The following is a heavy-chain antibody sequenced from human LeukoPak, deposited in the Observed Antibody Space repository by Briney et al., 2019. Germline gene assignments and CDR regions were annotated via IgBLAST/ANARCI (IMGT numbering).Heavy chain of an antibody. V-gene: IGHV3-48*04. Sequence: GGSLRLSCAASGFTFSSYSMNWVRQAPGKGLEWVSYISSSSSTIYYADSVKGRFTISRDNAKNTLYLQMNSLRAEDTAVYYCARVYSSSWYSFDYWGQGTLVTVSS. CDR1: GFTFSSYS. J-gene: IGHJ4*02. CDR2: ISSSSSTI. CDR3: ARVYSSSWYSFDY. D-gene: IGHD6-13*01.